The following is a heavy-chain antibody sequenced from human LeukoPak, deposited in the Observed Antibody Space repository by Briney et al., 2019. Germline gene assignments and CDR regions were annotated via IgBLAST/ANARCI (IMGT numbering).Heavy chain of an antibody. Sequence: GGSLRLSCAASGFTFSSYAMSWVRQAPGKGLEWVSAISGSGGSTYYADSVKGRFTISRDNSKNTLYLQMNSLRAEDTAVYYCAKDSRKGITGTTYYFDYWGQGTLVTVSP. CDR2: ISGSGGST. D-gene: IGHD1-20*01. J-gene: IGHJ4*02. V-gene: IGHV3-23*01. CDR3: AKDSRKGITGTTYYFDY. CDR1: GFTFSSYA.